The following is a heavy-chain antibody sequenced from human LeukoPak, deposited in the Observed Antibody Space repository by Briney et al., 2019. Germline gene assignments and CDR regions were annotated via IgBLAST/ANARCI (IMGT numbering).Heavy chain of an antibody. V-gene: IGHV3-7*01. CDR1: GFTFSSYW. CDR3: ATHCSSVSCSLATFDI. D-gene: IGHD2-2*01. CDR2: IKQDGSEK. Sequence: GGSLRLSCAASGFTFSSYWMSWVRQAPGKGLEWVANIKQDGSEKYYVDSVKGRFTISRDNAKNSLYLQMNSLRAEDTAVYYCATHCSSVSCSLATFDIWGQGTMVTVSS. J-gene: IGHJ3*02.